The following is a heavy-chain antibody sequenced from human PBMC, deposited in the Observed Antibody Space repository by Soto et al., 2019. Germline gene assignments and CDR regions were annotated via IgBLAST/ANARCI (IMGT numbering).Heavy chain of an antibody. CDR1: GFDFSGYA. V-gene: IGHV3-23*01. D-gene: IGHD5-12*01. J-gene: IGHJ4*02. CDR3: AKYQYSFAHSIDH. CDR2: ITGGGTSI. Sequence: GGSLRLSCSASGFDFSGYAMSWVRQAPGKGLQWVSVITGGGTSIYYAASVKGRFRIARDKSSNTLVLHMSSLRAEDTALYYCAKYQYSFAHSIDHWGPGPQVTVSS.